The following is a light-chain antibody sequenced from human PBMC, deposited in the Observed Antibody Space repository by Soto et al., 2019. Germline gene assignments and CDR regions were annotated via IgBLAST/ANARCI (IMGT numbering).Light chain of an antibody. CDR2: DVS. J-gene: IGLJ1*01. Sequence: QPALTQPRSVSGSPGQSVTISCTGTSSDVGGYNDVSWYQQYPGKAPKLMIHDVSRRPSGVPDRFSGSKSGNTASLTISGLQAEDEADYYCCSYAGRYNFDLGNGTKVT. CDR3: CSYAGRYNFD. CDR1: SSDVGGYND. V-gene: IGLV2-11*01.